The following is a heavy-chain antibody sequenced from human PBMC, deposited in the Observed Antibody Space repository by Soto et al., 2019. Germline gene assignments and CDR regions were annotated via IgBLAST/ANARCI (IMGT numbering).Heavy chain of an antibody. CDR2: INPKSGDT. Sequence: QVRLMQSGPEVRRPGASVTVCCKASGYTFTHYFIHWVRRAPGQGLEWMGYINPKSGDTHYSQTFRRRVSMTRDTSTDTANMGLSSLKSDDTAVYFCARVPGHKNSRGDFWGQGTPITVSS. D-gene: IGHD1-7*01. CDR3: ARVPGHKNSRGDF. J-gene: IGHJ4*02. CDR1: GYTFTHYF. V-gene: IGHV1-2*02.